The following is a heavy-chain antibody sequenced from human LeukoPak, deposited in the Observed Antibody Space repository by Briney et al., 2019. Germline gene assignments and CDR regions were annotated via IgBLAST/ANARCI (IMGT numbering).Heavy chain of an antibody. CDR3: ARVDGGYCTGAYCYANRFDP. V-gene: IGHV4-59*01. D-gene: IGHD2-8*02. J-gene: IGHJ5*02. Sequence: SETPSLTCTVSGASITTYYWSWIRQPPGKRLEWIAYMYYSGSPNYNPSLKSRVSISVDTSENQFSLKLSSVTAADTAVYYCARVDGGYCTGAYCYANRFDPSGQGTLVTVFS. CDR2: MYYSGSP. CDR1: GASITTYY.